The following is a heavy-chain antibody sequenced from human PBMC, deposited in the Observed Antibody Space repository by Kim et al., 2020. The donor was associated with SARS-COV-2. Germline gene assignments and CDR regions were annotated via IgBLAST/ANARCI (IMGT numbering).Heavy chain of an antibody. CDR2: INHSGST. D-gene: IGHD2-8*01. CDR1: GGSFSGYY. V-gene: IGHV4-34*01. CDR3: ARGNCTNGVCYTAFDY. J-gene: IGHJ4*02. Sequence: SETLSLTCAVYGGSFSGYYWSWIRQPPGKGLEWIGEINHSGSTNYNPSLKSRVTISVDTSKNQFSLQLSSLTVADTAVYYCARGNCTNGVCYTAFDYWGQGTLVTVSS.